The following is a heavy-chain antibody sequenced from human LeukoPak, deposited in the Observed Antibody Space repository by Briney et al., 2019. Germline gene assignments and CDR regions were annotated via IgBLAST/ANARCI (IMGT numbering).Heavy chain of an antibody. CDR2: IYSGGST. CDR1: GFTVSSNY. V-gene: IGHV3-53*01. CDR3: AADSSLYYYGMDV. Sequence: PGGSLRLSCAASGFTVSSNYMSWVRQAPGKGLEWVSVIYSGGSTYYADSVKGRFTISRDNSKNTLYLQMNSLRAEDTAVYYCAADSSLYYYGMDVWGQGTTVTVSS. J-gene: IGHJ6*02. D-gene: IGHD6-6*01.